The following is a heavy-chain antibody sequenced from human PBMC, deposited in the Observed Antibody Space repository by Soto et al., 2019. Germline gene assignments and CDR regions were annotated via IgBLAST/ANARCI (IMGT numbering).Heavy chain of an antibody. Sequence: GASVKVSCKVSGYTPTEISMHWVRQAPGKGLEWMGGFDPEDGETIYAQKFQGRVTMTEDTSTDTAYMELGSLRSEDTAVYYCETNYQKNPQPWGQGTLVTAPQ. CDR1: GYTPTEIS. CDR3: ETNYQKNPQP. J-gene: IGHJ5*02. D-gene: IGHD2-2*01. V-gene: IGHV1-24*01. CDR2: FDPEDGET.